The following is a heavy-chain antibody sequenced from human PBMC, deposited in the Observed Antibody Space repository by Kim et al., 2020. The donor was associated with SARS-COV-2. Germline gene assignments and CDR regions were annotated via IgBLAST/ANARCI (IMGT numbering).Heavy chain of an antibody. V-gene: IGHV3-33*06. CDR1: GFTFSSYG. D-gene: IGHD3-10*02. CDR3: AKGKRTWSLFGEFHYSYYGMDV. Sequence: GGSLRLSCAASGFTFSSYGMHWVRQAPGKGLEWVAVICDDGSNKYYADSVRGRFTISRDNPKNTLYLQMNSLRAEDKAVYYCAKGKRTWSLFGEFHYSYYGMDVWGQGTTVTVSS. CDR2: ICDDGSNK. J-gene: IGHJ6*02.